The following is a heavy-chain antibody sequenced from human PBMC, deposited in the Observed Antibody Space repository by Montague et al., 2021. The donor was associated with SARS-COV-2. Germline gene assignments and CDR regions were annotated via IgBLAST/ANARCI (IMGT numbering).Heavy chain of an antibody. CDR1: GGSISSSSYY. J-gene: IGHJ6*02. D-gene: IGHD6-6*01. CDR3: ARVGTGYRSSSLYYSMDI. V-gene: IGHV4-39*01. CDR2: IYYTGST. Sequence: SETLSLTCTVSGGSISSSSYYWGWIRQPPGKGLEWIGSIYYTGSTYYNPSLKSRVTISVDTSKNQFSLKLTSVTAADTAVYYCARVGTGYRSSSLYYSMDIWGQGTMVAVSS.